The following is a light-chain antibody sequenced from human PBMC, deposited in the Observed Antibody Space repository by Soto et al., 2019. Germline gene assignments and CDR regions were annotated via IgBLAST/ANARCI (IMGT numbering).Light chain of an antibody. Sequence: QSMLTQPASVSGSPGQWITISCTGTSSDVGGYNYVSWYQQHPGKAPKLMIYDVSNRPSGVSNRFSGSKSGNTASLTISGLQAEDEADYYCSSYTSSSTEVFGTGTKVTVL. CDR2: DVS. CDR1: SSDVGGYNY. J-gene: IGLJ1*01. V-gene: IGLV2-14*01. CDR3: SSYTSSSTEV.